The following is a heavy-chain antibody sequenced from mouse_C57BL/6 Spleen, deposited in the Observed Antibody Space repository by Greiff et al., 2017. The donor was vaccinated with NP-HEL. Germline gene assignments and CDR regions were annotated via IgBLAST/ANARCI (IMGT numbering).Heavy chain of an antibody. CDR2: INPYNGDT. Sequence: VQLQQSGPELVKPGDSVKISCKASGYSFTGYFMNWVMQSHGKSLEWIGRINPYNGDTFYNQKFKGKATLTVDKSSSTAHMELRSLTSEDSAVYYCARFISYSNYDAFDDWGQGTTLTVSS. CDR1: GYSFTGYF. V-gene: IGHV1-20*01. CDR3: ARFISYSNYDAFDD. D-gene: IGHD2-5*01. J-gene: IGHJ2*01.